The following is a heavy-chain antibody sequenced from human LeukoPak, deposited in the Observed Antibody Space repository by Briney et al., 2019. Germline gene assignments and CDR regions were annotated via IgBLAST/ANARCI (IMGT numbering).Heavy chain of an antibody. D-gene: IGHD1-26*01. CDR1: GFSFSDYY. CDR2: TSSSGSHT. J-gene: IGHJ4*02. CDR3: ARHPDGSLSLDY. Sequence: PGGSLRLSCVASGFSFSDYYMSWIRQAPGKGLEWVSYTSSSGSHTNYADSVTGRFTISRNNAKKSLHLQMNSLRAEDTAVYYCARHPDGSLSLDYWGQGTLVTVSS. V-gene: IGHV3-11*03.